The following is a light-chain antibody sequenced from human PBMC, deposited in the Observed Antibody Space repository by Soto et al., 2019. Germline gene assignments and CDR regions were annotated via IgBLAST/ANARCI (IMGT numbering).Light chain of an antibody. CDR2: DVT. J-gene: IGLJ1*01. CDR3: ASYRQTNTFV. Sequence: QSVLTQPASLSGSPGQSSTISCTGTRGDIGFYTYVSWYQQYTGKAPKLIIYDVTYRPTGVSDRFSGSKSGITAALTISGLQPDDEADYYCASYRQTNTFVFGTGTKVTVL. CDR1: RGDIGFYTY. V-gene: IGLV2-14*01.